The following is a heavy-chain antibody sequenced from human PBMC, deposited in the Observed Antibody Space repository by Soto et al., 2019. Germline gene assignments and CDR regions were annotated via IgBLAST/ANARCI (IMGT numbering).Heavy chain of an antibody. CDR1: GYTFTSYA. D-gene: IGHD3-22*01. CDR2: INAGNGNT. V-gene: IGHV1-3*01. J-gene: IGHJ4*02. Sequence: ASVKVSCKASGYTFTSYAMHWVRQAPGQRLEWMGWINAGNGNTKYSQKFQGRVTITRDTSASTAYMELSSLRSEDTAVYYCAVPARSGYYYPFDYWGQGTLVTVSS. CDR3: AVPARSGYYYPFDY.